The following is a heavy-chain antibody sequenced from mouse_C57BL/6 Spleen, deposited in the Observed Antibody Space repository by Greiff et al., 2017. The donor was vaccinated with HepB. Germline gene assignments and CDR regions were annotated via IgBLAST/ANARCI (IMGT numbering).Heavy chain of an antibody. J-gene: IGHJ1*03. CDR1: GYSITSGYY. CDR3: ARKLGLNWYFDV. V-gene: IGHV3-6*01. D-gene: IGHD4-1*01. Sequence: EVQLVESGPGLVKPSQSLSLTCSVTGYSITSGYYWNWIRQFPGNKLEWMGYISYDGSNNYNPSLKNRISITRDTSKNQFFLKLNSVTTEDTATYYCARKLGLNWYFDVWGTGTTVTVSS. CDR2: ISYDGSN.